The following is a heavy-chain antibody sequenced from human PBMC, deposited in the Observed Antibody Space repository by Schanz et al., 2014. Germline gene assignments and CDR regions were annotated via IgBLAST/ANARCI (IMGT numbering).Heavy chain of an antibody. CDR2: ISGGGGTR. D-gene: IGHD3-9*01. CDR3: AKQIHYDILTVTRN. Sequence: EEQLLQSGGGLVQPGGSLRLSCAASGFTFGSYGMSWVRQGPGKGLEWVSGISGGGGTRNYADSVKGRFTISRDNSKNTLYLQMNSLRAEDTAGYYCAKQIHYDILTVTRNWGQGTLVTVSS. J-gene: IGHJ4*02. V-gene: IGHV3-23*01. CDR1: GFTFGSYG.